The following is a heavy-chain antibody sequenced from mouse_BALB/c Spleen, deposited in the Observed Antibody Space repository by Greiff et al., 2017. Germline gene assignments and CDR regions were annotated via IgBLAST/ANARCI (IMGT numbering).Heavy chain of an antibody. CDR1: GFTFSSYA. J-gene: IGHJ4*01. V-gene: IGHV5-9-3*01. CDR3: ARDYYYGSSPYAMDY. Sequence: EVQGVESGGGLVKPGGSLKLSCAASGFTFSSYAMSWVRQTPEKRLEWVATISSGGSYTYYPDSVKGRFTISRDNAKNTLYLQMSSLRSEDTAMYYCARDYYYGSSPYAMDYWGQGTSVTVSS. CDR2: ISSGGSYT. D-gene: IGHD1-1*01.